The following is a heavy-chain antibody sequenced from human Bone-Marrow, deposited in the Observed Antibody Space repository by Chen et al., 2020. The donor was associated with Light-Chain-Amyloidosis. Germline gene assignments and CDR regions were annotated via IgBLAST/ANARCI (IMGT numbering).Heavy chain of an antibody. Sequence: EVRLVESGGGLVQPGGALRLSCAASGFTFRRYFMSWVRQATGKGLAWVANIREDGNEKYYVQSVKGRFTISRDNAKNAVYLQMHRLGAEDSAIYFCARESSVAAPYYLDYWGQGIRVTVSA. D-gene: IGHD6-25*01. J-gene: IGHJ4*02. CDR2: IREDGNEK. CDR1: GFTFRRYF. V-gene: IGHV3-7*01. CDR3: ARESSVAAPYYLDY.